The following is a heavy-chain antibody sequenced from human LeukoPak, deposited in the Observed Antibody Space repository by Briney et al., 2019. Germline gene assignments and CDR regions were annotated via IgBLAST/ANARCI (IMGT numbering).Heavy chain of an antibody. J-gene: IGHJ3*02. V-gene: IGHV5-51*01. CDR3: ARQNYDILTGYRIGDAFDI. CDR2: IYPGDSDT. D-gene: IGHD3-9*01. Sequence: GESLKISCKGSGYSFTNYWVGWVRQMPGKGLEWMGIIYPGDSDTRYSPSFQGQVTISADKSISTAYLQWSSLKASDTAMYYCARQNYDILTGYRIGDAFDIWGQGTMVTVSS. CDR1: GYSFTNYW.